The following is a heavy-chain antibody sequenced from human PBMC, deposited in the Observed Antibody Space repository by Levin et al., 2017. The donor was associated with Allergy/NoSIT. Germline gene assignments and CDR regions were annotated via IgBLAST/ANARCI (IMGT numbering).Heavy chain of an antibody. J-gene: IGHJ4*02. CDR2: ISYDGSNK. CDR3: AKDSGTLWFGELVRFGGIDY. Sequence: GGSLRLSCAASGFTFSSYGMHWVRQAPGKGLEWVAVISYDGSNKYYADSVKGRFTISRDNSKNTLYLQMNSLRAEDTAVYYCAKDSGTLWFGELVRFGGIDYWGQGTLVTVSS. D-gene: IGHD3-10*01. CDR1: GFTFSSYG. V-gene: IGHV3-30*18.